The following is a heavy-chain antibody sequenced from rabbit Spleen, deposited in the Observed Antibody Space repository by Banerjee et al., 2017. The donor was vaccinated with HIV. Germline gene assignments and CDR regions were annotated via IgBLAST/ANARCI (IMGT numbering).Heavy chain of an antibody. CDR3: AKSILVVVLFIKMPCFCAL. D-gene: IGHD7-1*01. J-gene: IGHJ2*01. CDR1: GVSFSSNYY. CDR2: IDTGSSGFA. V-gene: IGHV1S40*01. Sequence: QSLEEAGGDLVKPGASLTLTCTASGVSFSSNYYMCWVRQAPGKGLEWIACIDTGSSGFAYFASGAKGRFTISRTSSTTETLQMTSLTAADTATYFGAKSILVVVLFIKMPCFCALGGPGTLGTV.